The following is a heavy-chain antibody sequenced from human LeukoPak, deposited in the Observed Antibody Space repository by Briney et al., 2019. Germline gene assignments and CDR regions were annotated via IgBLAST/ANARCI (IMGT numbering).Heavy chain of an antibody. CDR1: GGSIRSSSYY. Sequence: SETLSLTCTVSGGSIRSSSYYWGWIRPPPGKGLEWIGSIFYSGSTYYNPSLKSRVTISVDTSKNQFSLKLSSVTAADTAVYYCVRKGDGYNSGYFDLWGRGTLVTVSP. D-gene: IGHD5-24*01. CDR3: VRKGDGYNSGYFDL. V-gene: IGHV4-39*01. J-gene: IGHJ2*01. CDR2: IFYSGST.